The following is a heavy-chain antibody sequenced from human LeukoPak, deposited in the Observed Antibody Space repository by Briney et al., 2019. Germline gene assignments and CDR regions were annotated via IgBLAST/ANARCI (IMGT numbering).Heavy chain of an antibody. CDR3: AREDSYGSYYFDS. D-gene: IGHD5-18*01. J-gene: IGHJ4*02. V-gene: IGHV4-4*07. CDR2: IYPSGST. CDR1: GDSISSYY. Sequence: PSETLSLTCTVSGDSISSYYCSWIRQPAGKGLEWIGRIYPSGSTNHNPSLKSRVTMSVVTSKNHFSLTLTSVTAADTAIYYCAREDSYGSYYFDSWGRGTLVTVSS.